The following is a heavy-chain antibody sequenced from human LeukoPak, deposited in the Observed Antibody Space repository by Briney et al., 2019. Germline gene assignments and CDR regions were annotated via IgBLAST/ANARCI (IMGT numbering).Heavy chain of an antibody. D-gene: IGHD3-16*01. CDR2: IAFDGTEK. V-gene: IGHV3-30*04. Sequence: GGSLRLSCAASGFAFGSYAMHWVRQAPDKGLEWVAVIAFDGTEKCYGNSVRGRFTISRDNSKNTLHLQLNSLRAEDTAVYYCARDPIGGAPDYFDYWGQGTLVTVSS. CDR3: ARDPIGGAPDYFDY. J-gene: IGHJ4*02. CDR1: GFAFGSYA.